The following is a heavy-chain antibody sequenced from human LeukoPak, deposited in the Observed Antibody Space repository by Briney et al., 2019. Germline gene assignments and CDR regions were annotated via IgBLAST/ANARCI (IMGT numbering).Heavy chain of an antibody. CDR3: AKVPPGYDTSGPIDY. J-gene: IGHJ4*02. CDR2: ISGSGPTT. V-gene: IGHV3-23*01. Sequence: PGGSLPHTRAACGFTFSNHAMSWVRQAPGKGLEWVSVISGSGPTTFYADSVKGRFTISRDNSKNTLYLQMNGLRPEDTALYYCAKVPPGYDTSGPIDYWGQGTLVTVSS. D-gene: IGHD3-22*01. CDR1: GFTFSNHA.